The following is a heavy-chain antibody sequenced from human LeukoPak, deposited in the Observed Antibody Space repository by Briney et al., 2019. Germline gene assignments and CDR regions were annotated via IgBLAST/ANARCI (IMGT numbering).Heavy chain of an antibody. CDR2: ISGDGGST. D-gene: IGHD1-1*01. CDR1: GFTFDNYA. J-gene: IGHJ4*02. V-gene: IGHV3-43*02. Sequence: GGSLRLSCAASGFTFDNYAIHWVRQAPGKGLEWVSLISGDGGSTYYADSMKGRFTISRDNSKNTVYLQMNSLRVEDTAIYYCARGQEFDDGVFDSWGQGTLVTVSS. CDR3: ARGQEFDDGVFDS.